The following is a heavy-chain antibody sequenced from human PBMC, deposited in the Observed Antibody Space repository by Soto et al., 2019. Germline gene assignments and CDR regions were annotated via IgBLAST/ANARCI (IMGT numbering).Heavy chain of an antibody. J-gene: IGHJ4*02. CDR3: ARGGSGSYYFDY. CDR1: GFTFSSYA. D-gene: IGHD1-26*01. Sequence: EVQLVESGGGLVQPGGSLRLSCAASGFTFSSYAMHWVRQAPGKGLEYVSAISSNGGSTYYANSVKGRFTISRDNSKNTLYLQMGSLRAEDMAVYYWARGGSGSYYFDYWGQGTLVTVSS. CDR2: ISSNGGST. V-gene: IGHV3-64*01.